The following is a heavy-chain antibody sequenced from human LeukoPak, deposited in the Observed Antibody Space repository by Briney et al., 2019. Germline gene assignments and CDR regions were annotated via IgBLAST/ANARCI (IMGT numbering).Heavy chain of an antibody. CDR3: ARLGGPHSRGLRSHLDY. D-gene: IGHD2-15*01. J-gene: IGHJ4*02. V-gene: IGHV5-51*01. Sequence: GESLKISCEASGYTFTHWWIGWVRQMPGKGLEWMGTISPGDSDTRYSPSFQSQVTISADTSISTAYLQWSSLKASDTAMYYCARLGGPHSRGLRSHLDYWGQGTQLTVSS. CDR1: GYTFTHWW. CDR2: ISPGDSDT.